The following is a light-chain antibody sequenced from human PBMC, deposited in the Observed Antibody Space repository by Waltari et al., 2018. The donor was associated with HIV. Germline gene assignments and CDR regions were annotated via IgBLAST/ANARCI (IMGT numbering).Light chain of an antibody. CDR3: QQYYSLPVT. CDR2: WAS. V-gene: IGKV4-1*01. CDR1: RTILYNSDNRNY. J-gene: IGKJ4*02. Sequence: DIVMTQSPDSLAVSLGERVIINCKSSRTILYNSDNRNYLAWYQQKPGQAPRILIYWASTRAFVVPELFSGSGSGTDFSLTISSLQDDDVAIYFCQQYYSLPVTFGGGTKVELK.